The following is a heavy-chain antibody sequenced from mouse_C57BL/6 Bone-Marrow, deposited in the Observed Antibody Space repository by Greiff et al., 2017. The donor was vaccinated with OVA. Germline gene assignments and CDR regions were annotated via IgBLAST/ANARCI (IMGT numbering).Heavy chain of an antibody. CDR2: IRSKSNNYAT. CDR1: GFSFNTYA. J-gene: IGHJ4*01. Sequence: EVQVVESGGGLVQPKGSLKLSCAASGFSFNTYAMNWVRQAPGKGLEWVARIRSKSNNYATYYADSVKDRFTISRDDSESMLYLQMNNLKTEDTAMYYCVRQHYSNYGCAMDYWGQGTSVTVSS. V-gene: IGHV10-1*01. CDR3: VRQHYSNYGCAMDY. D-gene: IGHD2-5*01.